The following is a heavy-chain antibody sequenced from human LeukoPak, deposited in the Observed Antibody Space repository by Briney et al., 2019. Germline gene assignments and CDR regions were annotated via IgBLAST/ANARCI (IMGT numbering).Heavy chain of an antibody. D-gene: IGHD4-17*01. CDR2: IDAGNGKT. Sequence: GAAVKVSCKPSGYIFTDYAIQWVRPAPGQRLEWMGWIDAGNGKTKYSQKFQGRVTITRDTSASTAYMELSGLRSDDTAVYYCARARWTTTVTTYYLDFWGQGTLVTVSS. CDR3: ARARWTTTVTTYYLDF. J-gene: IGHJ4*02. CDR1: GYIFTDYA. V-gene: IGHV1-3*01.